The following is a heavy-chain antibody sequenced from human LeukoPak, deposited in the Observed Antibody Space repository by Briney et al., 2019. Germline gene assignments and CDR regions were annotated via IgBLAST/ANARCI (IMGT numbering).Heavy chain of an antibody. D-gene: IGHD4-23*01. CDR3: ARHLRYGGNSAMGY. CDR2: IYPGDSDT. CDR1: GYIFTAYW. J-gene: IGHJ4*02. V-gene: IGHV5-51*01. Sequence: GESLKISCRASGYIFTAYWIGWVRQMSGKGLEWMGIIYPGDSDTRYSPSFQGQVTISADKSISTAYLQWSSLKASDTAMYYCARHLRYGGNSAMGYWGQGTLVTVSS.